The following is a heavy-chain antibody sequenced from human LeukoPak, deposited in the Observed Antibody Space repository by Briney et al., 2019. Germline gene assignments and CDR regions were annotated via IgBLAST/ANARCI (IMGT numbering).Heavy chain of an antibody. J-gene: IGHJ6*02. CDR3: ARVGYTSYYYYGMDV. D-gene: IGHD6-13*01. Sequence: TGGSLRLSCAASGFTFSNYAMSWVRQAPGKGLEYVSAISSNGGSTYYANSVKGRFTISRDNSKNTLYLQMGSLRAEDMAVYYCARVGYTSYYYYGMDVWGQGTTVTVSS. CDR2: ISSNGGST. CDR1: GFTFSNYA. V-gene: IGHV3-64*01.